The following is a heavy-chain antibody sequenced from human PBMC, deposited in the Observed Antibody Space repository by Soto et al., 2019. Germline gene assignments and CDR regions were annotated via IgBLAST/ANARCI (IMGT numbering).Heavy chain of an antibody. V-gene: IGHV3-15*07. CDR3: TTDADYYGSGSPYDY. J-gene: IGHJ4*02. D-gene: IGHD3-10*01. CDR2: IKSKTDGGTT. Sequence: EVQLVESGGGLVKPGGSLRLSCAASGFTFSNAWMNWVGQAPGKGLEWVGRIKSKTDGGTTDYAAPVKGRFTISRDDSKNTLYLQMNRLKTEDTAVYYCTTDADYYGSGSPYDYWGQGTLVTVSS. CDR1: GFTFSNAW.